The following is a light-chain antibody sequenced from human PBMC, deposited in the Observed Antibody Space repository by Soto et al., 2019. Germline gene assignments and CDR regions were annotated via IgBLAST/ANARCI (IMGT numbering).Light chain of an antibody. CDR3: CSYAGGSTPWF. V-gene: IGLV2-23*01. Sequence: QSALTQPASVSGSPGQSITISCTGTSSDVGSYNLVSWYQQHPGKAPKLMIYEGSKRPSGVSNRFSGSKSGTTASLTISGLQVEDGADFYGCSYAGGSTPWFFGGGPSSPS. CDR1: SSDVGSYNL. CDR2: EGS. J-gene: IGLJ3*02.